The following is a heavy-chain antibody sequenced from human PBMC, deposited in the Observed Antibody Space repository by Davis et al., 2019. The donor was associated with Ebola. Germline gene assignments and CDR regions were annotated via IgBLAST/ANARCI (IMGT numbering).Heavy chain of an antibody. V-gene: IGHV1-2*02. J-gene: IGHJ6*02. CDR2: INPNSGGT. CDR3: ASPTYYDFWSGYYTGYYYYGMDV. CDR1: GYTFTGYY. Sequence: ASVKVSCKASGYTFTGYYMHWVRQAPGQGLEWMGWINPNSGGTNYAQKLQGRVTMTRDTSISTAYMELSRVRSDDTAVYYCASPTYYDFWSGYYTGYYYYGMDVWGQGTTVTVSS. D-gene: IGHD3-3*01.